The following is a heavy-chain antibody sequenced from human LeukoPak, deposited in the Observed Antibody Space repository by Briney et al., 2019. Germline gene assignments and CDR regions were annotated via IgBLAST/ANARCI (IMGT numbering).Heavy chain of an antibody. J-gene: IGHJ4*02. CDR3: ARGLGRWLPVALDY. V-gene: IGHV4-34*01. CDR1: GGSFSGYY. Sequence: SETLSLTCAVYGGSFSGYYWSWIRQPPGKGLEWIGEINHSGSTNYNPSPKSRVTISVDTSKNQFSLKLSSVTAADTAVYYCARGLGRWLPVALDYWGQGTLVTVSS. CDR2: INHSGST. D-gene: IGHD5-18*01.